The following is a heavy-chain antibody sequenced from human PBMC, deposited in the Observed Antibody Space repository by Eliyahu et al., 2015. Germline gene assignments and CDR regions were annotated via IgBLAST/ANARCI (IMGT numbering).Heavy chain of an antibody. V-gene: IGHV3-74*01. Sequence: EVQLVESGGDLVQPGGSLRLSYAASGFTFSSYWMHWVRQAPGKGLVWVSRINSDGSSTSYADSVKGRFTISRDNAKNTLYLQMNSLRAEDTAVYYCASNTYYYDSLKGGAFDIWGQGTMVTVSS. D-gene: IGHD3-22*01. J-gene: IGHJ3*02. CDR3: ASNTYYYDSLKGGAFDI. CDR2: INSDGSST. CDR1: GFTFSSYW.